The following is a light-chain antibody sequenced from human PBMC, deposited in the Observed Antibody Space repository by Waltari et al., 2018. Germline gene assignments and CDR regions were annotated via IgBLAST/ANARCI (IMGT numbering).Light chain of an antibody. CDR1: QSVGSY. J-gene: IGKJ4*01. V-gene: IGKV3-11*01. Sequence: EIVLTQTPATLSLSPGERATLSCRASQSVGSYLACYQQKPGQAPRLLIYDASNRATGIPARFSGSGSGTDFTLTISSLEPEDFAIYYCQQRGNWPLTFGGGTKVEIK. CDR2: DAS. CDR3: QQRGNWPLT.